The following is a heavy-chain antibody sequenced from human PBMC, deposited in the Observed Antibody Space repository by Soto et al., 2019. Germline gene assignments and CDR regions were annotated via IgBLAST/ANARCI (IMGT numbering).Heavy chain of an antibody. D-gene: IGHD6-19*01. V-gene: IGHV1-69*02. J-gene: IGHJ4*01. CDR2: IIPILGIA. CDR3: ARAPGYSSGWYRGYYFDY. CDR1: GGTFSSYR. Sequence: SVKVSCKASGGTFSSYRSSWVRQAPGQGLEWMGRIIPILGIANYAQKFQGRVTITADKSTSTAYMELSSLRSEDTAVYYCARAPGYSSGWYRGYYFDYWG.